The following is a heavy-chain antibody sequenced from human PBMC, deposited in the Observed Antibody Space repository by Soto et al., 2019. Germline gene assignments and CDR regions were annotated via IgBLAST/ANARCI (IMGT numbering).Heavy chain of an antibody. D-gene: IGHD4-17*01. J-gene: IGHJ4*02. V-gene: IGHV4-39*07. Sequence: SETLSLTCTVSGGSISSSSYYWGWIRQPPGKGLEWIGSIYYSGSTYYNPSLKSRVTISVDTSKNQFSLKLSSVTAADTAVYYCAREVYGHFDYWGQGTLVTVSS. CDR3: AREVYGHFDY. CDR1: GGSISSSSYY. CDR2: IYYSGST.